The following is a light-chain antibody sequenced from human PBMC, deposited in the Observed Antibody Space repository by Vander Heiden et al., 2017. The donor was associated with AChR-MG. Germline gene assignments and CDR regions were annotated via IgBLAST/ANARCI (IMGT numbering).Light chain of an antibody. J-gene: IGLJ2*01. CDR1: SSDVGSYNR. CDR2: EGT. V-gene: IGLV2-23*01. CDR3: CSYAGRSTV. Sequence: QSALTQPASVSGSPGQSITISCTGTSSDVGSYNRVSWYQQHPGKAPKLMIYEGTKRPSGVSNRFSGSKPGNTASLTISGLQAEDEAAYYCCSYAGRSTVFGGGTKLTVL.